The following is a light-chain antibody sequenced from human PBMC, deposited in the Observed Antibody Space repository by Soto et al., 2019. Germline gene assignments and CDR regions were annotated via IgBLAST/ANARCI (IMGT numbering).Light chain of an antibody. V-gene: IGKV3-20*01. CDR2: GAS. Sequence: EIALTQSPGTLCLSPGERATLSCRASQSVSSSYLAWYQQKPGQAPRLLIYGASSRATGIPDRFSGSGSGTDFTLTISRPEPEDVAVYYCQQYGSSPPWTFGQGTRVESK. CDR1: QSVSSSY. CDR3: QQYGSSPPWT. J-gene: IGKJ1*01.